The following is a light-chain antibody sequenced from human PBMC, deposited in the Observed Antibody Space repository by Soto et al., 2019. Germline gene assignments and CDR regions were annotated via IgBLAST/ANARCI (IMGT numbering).Light chain of an antibody. V-gene: IGLV4-69*01. CDR2: LNSDGSH. CDR1: SGHSSYA. Sequence: QPVLTQSPSASASLGASVKLTCTLSSGHSSYAIAWHQQQPEKGPRYLMKLNSDGSHSKGDGIPDRFSGSSSGAERYLTISSLQSEDEADYYCQTWGTDIGVFGTGTKLTVL. CDR3: QTWGTDIGV. J-gene: IGLJ1*01.